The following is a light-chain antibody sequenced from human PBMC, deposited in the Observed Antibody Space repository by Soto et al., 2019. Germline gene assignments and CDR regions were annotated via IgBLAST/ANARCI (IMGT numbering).Light chain of an antibody. CDR2: GAS. CDR3: QQYITSPNT. J-gene: IGKJ4*01. Sequence: PGERATVSCRAIQSVASGSLVWYQQKPGQAPRLVIYGASNRATGIPDRFSGSGSGTDFTLTISRLEPEDFAVYYCQQYITSPNTFGGGTKV. CDR1: QSVASGS. V-gene: IGKV3-20*01.